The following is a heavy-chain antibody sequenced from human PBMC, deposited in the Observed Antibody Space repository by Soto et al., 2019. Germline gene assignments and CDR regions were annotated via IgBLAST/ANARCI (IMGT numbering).Heavy chain of an antibody. CDR1: GFTFSSYA. J-gene: IGHJ4*02. Sequence: EVQLLESGGGLVQPGGSLRLSCAASGFTFSSYAMRWVRQAPVKGLEWVSAISGSGDSTYYADSAKGRFTISRDNSRNTLYLQMNSLRAEDTAVYYCARRGSGSYYDYWGQGTLVTVSP. V-gene: IGHV3-23*01. CDR2: ISGSGDST. CDR3: ARRGSGSYYDY. D-gene: IGHD1-26*01.